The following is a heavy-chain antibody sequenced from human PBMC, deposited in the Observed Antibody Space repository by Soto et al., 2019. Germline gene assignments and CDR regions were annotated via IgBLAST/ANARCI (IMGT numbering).Heavy chain of an antibody. CDR3: ARGLRPTNYYYYSYMDV. D-gene: IGHD5-12*01. Sequence: QVQLQESGPGLVKPSETLSLTCTVSGGSISSYYWSWIRQPPGKGLEWIGYIYYSGSTNYNPSLKSRVTISVDTSKNQFSLKLSSVTAADTAVYYCARGLRPTNYYYYSYMDVWVKGTTVTVSS. J-gene: IGHJ6*03. CDR1: GGSISSYY. CDR2: IYYSGST. V-gene: IGHV4-59*01.